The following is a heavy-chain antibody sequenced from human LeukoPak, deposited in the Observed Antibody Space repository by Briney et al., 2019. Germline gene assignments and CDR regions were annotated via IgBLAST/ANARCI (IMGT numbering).Heavy chain of an antibody. CDR3: CKMYHSRARGHYHRMDV. Sequence: GGSLRLSCAASGFMFSSYGMHWVRQAPGKGLEWVALISYDGTNIYYADSVKGRFPISRDNSKNTLHLKMNSLRAEDTAVYYFCKMYHSRARGHYHRMDVWGQGTTVTVSS. D-gene: IGHD2/OR15-2a*01. CDR1: GFMFSSYG. J-gene: IGHJ6*01. CDR2: ISYDGTNI. V-gene: IGHV3-30*03.